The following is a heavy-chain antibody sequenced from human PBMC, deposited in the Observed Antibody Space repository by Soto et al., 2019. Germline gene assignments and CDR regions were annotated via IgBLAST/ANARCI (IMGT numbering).Heavy chain of an antibody. CDR2: ISSSSSYI. Sequence: EVQLVESGGGLVKPGGSLRLSCAASGFTLSRYSMNWVLQAPGKGLEWVSSISSSSSYIYYADSVKGLFTISSDNAKHSLVLQMNSLRDEDTAVYYCARDLPFGGVIGNFGMDGGGQGTTVTVYS. V-gene: IGHV3-21*01. J-gene: IGHJ6*02. CDR3: ARDLPFGGVIGNFGMDG. CDR1: GFTLSRYS. D-gene: IGHD3-16*02.